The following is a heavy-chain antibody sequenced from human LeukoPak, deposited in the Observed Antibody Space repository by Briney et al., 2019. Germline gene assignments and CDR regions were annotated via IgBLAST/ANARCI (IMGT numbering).Heavy chain of an antibody. D-gene: IGHD4-17*01. Sequence: GGSLRLSCTASGFTFGDYAMSWVPQAPGKGREWVSSISSSSSYIYSADSVKGRFTISRDNAKNSLYLQMNSLRGEDTAVYFCASAPVYGDYPPYFDYWGQGTLVTVSS. CDR3: ASAPVYGDYPPYFDY. CDR1: GFTFGDYA. CDR2: ISSSSSYI. V-gene: IGHV3-21*01. J-gene: IGHJ4*02.